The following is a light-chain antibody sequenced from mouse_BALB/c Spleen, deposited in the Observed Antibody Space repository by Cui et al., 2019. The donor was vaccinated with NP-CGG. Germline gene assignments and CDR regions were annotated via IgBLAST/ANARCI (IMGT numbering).Light chain of an antibody. V-gene: IGLV1*01. J-gene: IGLJ1*01. CDR3: ALWYSNHWV. Sequence: QAVVTQESALTTSPGETVTLTCRSSTGAVTTSNYANWVQEKPDHLFTGIIGGTNNRAPGVPARFSGSLIGDKAALTITGAQTEDETIYFCALWYSNHWVFDGGTKLTVL. CDR1: TGAVTTSNY. CDR2: GTN.